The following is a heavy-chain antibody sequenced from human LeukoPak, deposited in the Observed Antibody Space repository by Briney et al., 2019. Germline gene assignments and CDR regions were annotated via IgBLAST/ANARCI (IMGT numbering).Heavy chain of an antibody. Sequence: GGSLRLSCAASGFTFSSYEMNWVRLAPGKGLEWISYISRTGNSIYYADSVKGRFTISRDSAKNSLYLQMNSLRAEDTAVYYCARGPYSSNWYVDYWGQGTLVTVAS. CDR3: ARGPYSSNWYVDY. CDR2: ISRTGNSI. J-gene: IGHJ4*02. D-gene: IGHD6-13*01. V-gene: IGHV3-48*03. CDR1: GFTFSSYE.